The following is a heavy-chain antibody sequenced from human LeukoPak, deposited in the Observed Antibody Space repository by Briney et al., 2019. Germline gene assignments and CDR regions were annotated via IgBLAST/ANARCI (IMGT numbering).Heavy chain of an antibody. CDR3: AKEGYSSTWYPDY. Sequence: GGSLRLSCAASGFTFSTYAMSWVRQAPGKRQEGVSAISGSGGSTYYADSVKGRFTISRDNSKNTLYLQVNSLRAEDTAVYYCAKEGYSSTWYPDYWGQGTLVTVSS. V-gene: IGHV3-23*01. CDR1: GFTFSTYA. J-gene: IGHJ4*02. D-gene: IGHD6-13*01. CDR2: ISGSGGST.